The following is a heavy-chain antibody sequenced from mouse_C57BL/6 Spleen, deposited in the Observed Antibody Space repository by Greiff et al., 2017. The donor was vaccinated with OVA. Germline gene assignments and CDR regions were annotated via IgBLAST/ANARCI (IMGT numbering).Heavy chain of an antibody. V-gene: IGHV1-18*01. CDR3: ARSLLRYYYAMDY. CDR2: INPNNGGT. Sequence: EVQLQESGPELVKPGASVKIPCKASGYTFTDYNMDWVKQSHGKSLEWIGDINPNNGGTIYNQKFKGKATLTVDKSSSTAYMELRSLTSEDTAVYYCARSLLRYYYAMDYWGQGTSVTVSS. D-gene: IGHD1-1*01. CDR1: GYTFTDYN. J-gene: IGHJ4*01.